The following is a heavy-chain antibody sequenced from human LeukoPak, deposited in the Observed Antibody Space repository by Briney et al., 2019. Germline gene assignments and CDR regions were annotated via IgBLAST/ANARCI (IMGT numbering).Heavy chain of an antibody. J-gene: IGHJ6*02. D-gene: IGHD3-3*01. CDR3: ARAGITIFGVVDYYYYGMDV. Sequence: PSETLSLTCTVSGGSISSYCWSWIRQPPGKGLEWIGYIYYSGSTNYNPSLKSRVTISVDTSKNQFSLKLSSVTAADTAVYYCARAGITIFGVVDYYYYGMDVWGQGTTVTVSS. CDR1: GGSISSYC. V-gene: IGHV4-59*01. CDR2: IYYSGST.